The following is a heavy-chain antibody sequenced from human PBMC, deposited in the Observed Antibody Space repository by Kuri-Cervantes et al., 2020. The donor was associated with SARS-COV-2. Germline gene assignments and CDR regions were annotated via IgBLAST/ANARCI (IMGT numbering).Heavy chain of an antibody. CDR2: ISGSGGST. CDR3: ARGNSYGVDY. CDR1: GFTFSSYA. V-gene: IGHV3-23*01. Sequence: GESLKISCAASGFTFSSYAMSWVRQAPGKGLEWVSAISGSGGSTYYADSVKGRFTISRDNSKNTLYLQMNSLRAEDTAVYYCARGNSYGVDYWGQGTLVTVSS. J-gene: IGHJ4*02. D-gene: IGHD5-18*01.